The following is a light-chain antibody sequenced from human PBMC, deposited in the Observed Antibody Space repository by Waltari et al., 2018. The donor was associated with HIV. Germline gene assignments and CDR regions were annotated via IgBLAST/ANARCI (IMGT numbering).Light chain of an antibody. J-gene: IGLJ2*01. CDR3: QSYDSSLTVVI. Sequence: QSVLTQPPSVSGAPGQRVTISCTGSSSNIGAGYDVHWYQQVPGTAPKLPIFGNSILPSEVPDRFSGSNSATSASLAITGLQAEDEADYYCQSYDSSLTVVIFGGGTKLTVL. V-gene: IGLV1-40*01. CDR1: SSNIGAGYD. CDR2: GNS.